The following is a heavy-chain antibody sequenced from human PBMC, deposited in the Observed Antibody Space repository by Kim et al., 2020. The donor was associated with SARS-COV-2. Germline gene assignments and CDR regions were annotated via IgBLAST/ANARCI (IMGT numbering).Heavy chain of an antibody. CDR3: ASRSYTRTYYYFDC. V-gene: IGHV3-74*01. Sequence: GGSLRLSCAASGFTFSSYWMHWVRQAPGKGLVWVSRINSDGGTTSNADSVKGRFTISRDNAKSTLYLQMNSLRAEDTAVYYCASRSYTRTYYYFDCWGLG. CDR2: INSDGGTT. CDR1: GFTFSSYW. J-gene: IGHJ4*02. D-gene: IGHD1-20*01.